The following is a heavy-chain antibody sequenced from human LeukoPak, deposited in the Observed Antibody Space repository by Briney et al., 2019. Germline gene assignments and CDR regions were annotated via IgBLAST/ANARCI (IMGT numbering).Heavy chain of an antibody. CDR2: IYPGDSDT. V-gene: IGHV5-51*01. CDR1: GYIFTSYW. D-gene: IGHD3-10*01. Sequence: GESLNISCKASGYIFTSYWIVWVRQMPGEGLEWMGVIYPGDSDTRYSPSFQGQVTISADKSISTAYLQWSSLKASDTAMYYCARRLVRGVIDYWGQGTLVTVSS. CDR3: ARRLVRGVIDY. J-gene: IGHJ4*02.